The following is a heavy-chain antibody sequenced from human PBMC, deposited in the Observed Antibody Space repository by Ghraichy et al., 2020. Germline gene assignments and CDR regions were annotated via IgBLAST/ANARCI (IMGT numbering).Heavy chain of an antibody. CDR2: ISSSTI. CDR3: ARDFAPCDY. V-gene: IGHV3-69-1*01. J-gene: IGHJ4*02. Sequence: ESLNISCVASGFIFSDYSMNWVRQSPGKGLEWVAYISSSTIYYADSVKGRFTISRDNAKNSLYLQMSSLRVEDTAVYYCARDFAPCDYWGQGTLVTVSS. CDR1: GFIFSDYS.